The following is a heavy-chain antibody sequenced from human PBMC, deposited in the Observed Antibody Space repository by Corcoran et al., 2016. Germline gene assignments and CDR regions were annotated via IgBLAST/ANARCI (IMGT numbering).Heavy chain of an antibody. CDR2: IYPGDSET. CDR3: ARHPRLGVLFDP. CDR1: GYSFTSYW. Sequence: EVQLVQSGAEVKKPGESLKISCKGSGYSFTSYWIGWVRQMPGKGLEWMGIIYPGDSETRYSPSFPGLVTISADKSISTAYLQRSSLKAADTAMYDCARHPRLGVLFDPWGQGTRVTVSS. D-gene: IGHD3-16*01. J-gene: IGHJ5*02. V-gene: IGHV5-51*01.